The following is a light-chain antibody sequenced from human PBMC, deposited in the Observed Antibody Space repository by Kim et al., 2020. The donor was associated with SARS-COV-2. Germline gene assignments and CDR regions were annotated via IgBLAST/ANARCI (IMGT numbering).Light chain of an antibody. CDR1: QGISNY. CDR2: GAT. Sequence: DIQLTQSPSSLSASVGDRVTITCRASQGISNYLAWYQQKPGKVPELLIYGATTLQSGVPSRFSGSGSGTDFTLTISSLQPEDAATYYCQKYSETFGPGTTVDIK. CDR3: QKYSET. V-gene: IGKV1-27*01. J-gene: IGKJ3*01.